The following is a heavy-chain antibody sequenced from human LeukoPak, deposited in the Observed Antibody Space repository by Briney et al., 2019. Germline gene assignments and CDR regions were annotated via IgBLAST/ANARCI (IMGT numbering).Heavy chain of an antibody. Sequence: GGSLRLSCGVSGFSIGNYGMHWIRQAPDKGLEWVAMISHDGGAKYYGDSVKGRLTIFRDNSDNTLYLQMNSLRVEDTAVYYCARGGPIYCSDDSCYPGDYWGQGTLVTVSS. D-gene: IGHD2-15*01. CDR2: ISHDGGAK. CDR1: GFSIGNYG. CDR3: ARGGPIYCSDDSCYPGDY. J-gene: IGHJ4*02. V-gene: IGHV3-30*03.